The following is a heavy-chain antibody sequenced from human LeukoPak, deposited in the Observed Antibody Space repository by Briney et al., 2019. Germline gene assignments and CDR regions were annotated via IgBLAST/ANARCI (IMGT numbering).Heavy chain of an antibody. CDR3: ARDPLTDHLPVPDAFDF. D-gene: IGHD2-2*01. CDR1: GFTFTSYG. Sequence: ASVKVSCKASGFTFTSYGFSWVRQAPGQGLEWMGWISAYNGNTKFAQKIQGRVTFTTDASTSTAYMELRSLRSDDTAAYYCARDPLTDHLPVPDAFDFWGQGTMVTVSS. J-gene: IGHJ3*01. V-gene: IGHV1-18*01. CDR2: ISAYNGNT.